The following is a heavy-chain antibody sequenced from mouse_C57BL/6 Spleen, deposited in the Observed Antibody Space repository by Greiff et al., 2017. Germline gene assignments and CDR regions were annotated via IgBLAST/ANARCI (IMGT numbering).Heavy chain of an antibody. V-gene: IGHV1-55*01. Sequence: VQLQESGAELVKPGASVKMSCKASGYTFTSYWITWVKQRPGQGLEWIGDIYPGSGSTNYNEKFKSKATLTVDTSSSTAYMQLSSLTSEDSAVYYCARSDYDDWYFDVWGTGTTVTVSS. CDR3: ARSDYDDWYFDV. D-gene: IGHD2-4*01. CDR2: IYPGSGST. CDR1: GYTFTSYW. J-gene: IGHJ1*03.